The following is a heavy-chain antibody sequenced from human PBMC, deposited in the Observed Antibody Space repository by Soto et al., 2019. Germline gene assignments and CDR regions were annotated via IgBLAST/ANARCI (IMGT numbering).Heavy chain of an antibody. V-gene: IGHV4-30-4*01. Sequence: QVQLQESGPGLVKPSQTLSLTCTVSGGSISSGDYYWSWIRQPPGKGLEWIGYIYYSGSTYYNPSLKSRVTISVDTSNNQFSLKLSSVTAADTAVYYCARGRRSYDSSGYYKGDAFDIWGQGTMVTVSS. CDR3: ARGRRSYDSSGYYKGDAFDI. CDR2: IYYSGST. CDR1: GGSISSGDYY. D-gene: IGHD3-22*01. J-gene: IGHJ3*02.